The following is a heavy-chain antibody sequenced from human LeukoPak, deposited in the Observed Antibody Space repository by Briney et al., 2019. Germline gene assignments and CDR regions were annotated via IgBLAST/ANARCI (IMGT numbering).Heavy chain of an antibody. CDR3: ARDGLRYCSGGSCSYFDY. CDR2: IWYDGSNK. Sequence: GGSLRLSCAASGFTFSSYGMHWVRQAPGKGLEWAAVIWYDGSNKYYADSVKGRFTISRDNSKNTLYLQMNSLRAEDTAVYYCARDGLRYCSGGSCSYFDYWGQGTLVTVSS. D-gene: IGHD2-15*01. CDR1: GFTFSSYG. V-gene: IGHV3-33*01. J-gene: IGHJ4*02.